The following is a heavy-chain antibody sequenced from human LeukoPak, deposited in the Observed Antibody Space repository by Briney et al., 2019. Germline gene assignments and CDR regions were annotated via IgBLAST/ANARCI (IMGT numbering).Heavy chain of an antibody. D-gene: IGHD3-16*01. CDR3: AKDGGTASYFDY. J-gene: IGHJ4*02. CDR2: TSYDGSNK. V-gene: IGHV3-30*18. CDR1: GFTFSSYG. Sequence: GGSLRLSCAASGFTFSSYGMHWVRQAPGKGLEWVAVTSYDGSNKYYADSVKGRFTISRDNSKNTLYLQMNSLRAEDTAVYYCAKDGGTASYFDYWGQGTLVTVSS.